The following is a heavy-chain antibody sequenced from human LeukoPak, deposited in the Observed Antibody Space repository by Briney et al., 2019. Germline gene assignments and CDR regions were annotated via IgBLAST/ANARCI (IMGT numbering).Heavy chain of an antibody. CDR1: GGTFSSYA. J-gene: IGHJ4*02. CDR2: IIPILGIA. CDR3: ARVDDYGDEKNDY. V-gene: IGHV1-69*04. Sequence: ASVKVSCKASGGTFSSYAISWVRQALGQGLEWMGRIIPILGIANYAQKFQGRVTITADKSTSTAYMELSSLRSEDTAVYYCARVDDYGDEKNDYWGQGTLVTVSS. D-gene: IGHD4-17*01.